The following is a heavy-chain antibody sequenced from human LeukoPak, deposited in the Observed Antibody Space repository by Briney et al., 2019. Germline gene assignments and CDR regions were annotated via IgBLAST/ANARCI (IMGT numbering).Heavy chain of an antibody. CDR3: ARDFLVVNAFDI. V-gene: IGHV3-21*01. Sequence: PGGSLRLSCEASGFTFSSYWMHWVRQAPGKGLEWVSSISSSNNYIYYADSVKGRFTISRDNAQNSLYLQMDSLRAEDTAVYYCARDFLVVNAFDIWGQGTMVTVSS. J-gene: IGHJ3*02. CDR1: GFTFSSYW. CDR2: ISSSNNYI. D-gene: IGHD2-15*01.